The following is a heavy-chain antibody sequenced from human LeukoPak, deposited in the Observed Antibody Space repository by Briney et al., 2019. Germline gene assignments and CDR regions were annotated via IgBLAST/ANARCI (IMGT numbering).Heavy chain of an antibody. CDR3: ARATIFGVVIIPYYYYGMDV. J-gene: IGHJ6*02. CDR1: GFTFSSYS. V-gene: IGHV3-21*01. CDR2: ISSSSSYI. Sequence: PGGSLRLSCAASGFTFSSYSMNWVRQAPGKGLEWVSSISSSSSYIYYADSVKGRFTISRDNAKNSLYLQMNSLRAEDTAVYYCARATIFGVVIIPYYYYGMDVWGQGTTVTVSS. D-gene: IGHD3-3*01.